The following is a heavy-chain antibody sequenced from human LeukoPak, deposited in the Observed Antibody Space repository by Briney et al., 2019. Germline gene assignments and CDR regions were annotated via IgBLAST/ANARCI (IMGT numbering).Heavy chain of an antibody. D-gene: IGHD6-19*01. J-gene: IGHJ4*02. CDR2: IYYSGST. CDR1: VRSIRRYY. Sequence: PSDTLSLTRTVSVRSIRRYYWLGVTQPPAKGLEWMGYIYYSGSTNYNPSLQSRVTISVDTSKNPFSLKLSSVTAADTAVYYCARATYSSGWGTSDYWGQGTLVTVSS. V-gene: IGHV4-59*07. CDR3: ARATYSSGWGTSDY.